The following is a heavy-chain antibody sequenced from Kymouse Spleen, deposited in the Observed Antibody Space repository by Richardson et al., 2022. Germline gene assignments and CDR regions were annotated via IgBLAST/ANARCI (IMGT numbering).Heavy chain of an antibody. CDR3: AAPGTIF*LVIIKSLTT. CDR2: INHSGST. D-gene: IGHD3-9*01. CDR1: GGSFSGYY. Sequence: QVQLQQWGAGLLKPSETLSLTCAVYGGSFSGYYWSWIRQPPGKGLEWIGEINHSGSTNYNPSLKSRVTISVDTSKNQFSLKLSSVTAADTAVYYCAAPGTIF*LVIIKSLTTGAREPWSPSPQ. V-gene: IGHV4-34*01. J-gene: IGHJ4*02.